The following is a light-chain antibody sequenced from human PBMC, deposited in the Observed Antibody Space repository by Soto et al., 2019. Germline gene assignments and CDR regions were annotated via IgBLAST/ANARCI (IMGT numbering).Light chain of an antibody. CDR1: SSDVGGYNY. V-gene: IGLV2-8*01. Sequence: QSALTQSPSASGSPGQSVTISCIGTSSDVGGYNYVSWYQHHPGKAPKLIIYEVTKRPSGVPDRFSGSKSGNTASLTISGLQAEDEADYYCCSDAGSTFFVFGPGTKVTVL. CDR3: CSDAGSTFFV. CDR2: EVT. J-gene: IGLJ1*01.